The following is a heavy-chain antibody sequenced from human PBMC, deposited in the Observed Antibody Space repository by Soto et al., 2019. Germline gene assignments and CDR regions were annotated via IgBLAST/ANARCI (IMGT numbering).Heavy chain of an antibody. D-gene: IGHD2-21*01. CDR2: IYYSGST. V-gene: IGHV4-31*03. CDR1: GGSISSGGYY. Sequence: SETLSLTCTVSGGSISSGGYYWSWIRQHPGKGLEWIGYIYYSGSTYYNPSLKSRVTISVDTSKNQFSLKLSSVTAADTAVYYCARDRYSSRANWFDPWCQGTLVTVST. J-gene: IGHJ5*02. CDR3: ARDRYSSRANWFDP.